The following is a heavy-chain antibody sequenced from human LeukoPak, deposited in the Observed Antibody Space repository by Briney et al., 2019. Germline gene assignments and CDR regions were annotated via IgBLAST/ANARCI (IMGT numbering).Heavy chain of an antibody. CDR1: GYTFTSYD. J-gene: IGHJ6*02. CDR2: MNPNSGNT. Sequence: GAPVKVSCKASGYTFTSYDINWVRQATGQGLEWMGWMNPNSGNTGYAQKFQGRVTMTRNTSISTAYMELSSLRSEDTAVYYCARGRVQLERRYYYYGMDVWGQGTTVTVSS. CDR3: ARGRVQLERRYYYYGMDV. D-gene: IGHD1-1*01. V-gene: IGHV1-8*01.